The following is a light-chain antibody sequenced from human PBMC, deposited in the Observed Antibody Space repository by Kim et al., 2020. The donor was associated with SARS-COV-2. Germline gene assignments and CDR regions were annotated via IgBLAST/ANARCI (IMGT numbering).Light chain of an antibody. CDR3: QQYSSSPAT. V-gene: IGKV3-20*01. CDR1: QSVSSNY. J-gene: IGKJ1*01. CDR2: GAS. Sequence: EIVLTQSPGTLSLSPGERATLSCRASQSVSSNYLAWYQQKPGQAPRLLIYGASSRATGIPDRFSGSGSGTDFTLNITRLEPEDFAVYYCQQYSSSPATFGQGTKVDIK.